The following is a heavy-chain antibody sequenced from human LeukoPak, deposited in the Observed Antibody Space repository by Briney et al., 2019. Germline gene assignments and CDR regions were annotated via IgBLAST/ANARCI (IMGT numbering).Heavy chain of an antibody. CDR1: GGSIRSSSYY. D-gene: IGHD1-14*01. CDR2: IYYSGSA. Sequence: SETLSLTCTVSGGSIRSSSYYWGWICQPPGKGLEWIGTIYYSGSAYYNPSLESRVTISVDTSNNQFSLKLSSVTAADTSLYYCARHITNNHAFDIWGQGTTVTVSS. J-gene: IGHJ3*02. CDR3: ARHITNNHAFDI. V-gene: IGHV4-39*01.